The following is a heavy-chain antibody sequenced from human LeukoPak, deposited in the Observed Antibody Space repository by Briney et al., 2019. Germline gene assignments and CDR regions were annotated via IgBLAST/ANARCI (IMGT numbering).Heavy chain of an antibody. D-gene: IGHD7-27*01. Sequence: SETLSLTCNVSGGSVSSGSYYWSWIRQPPGKGLEWIGYIYNSGTTNYNPSLKSRVTISVDSSKNQFSLKLTSVTAADTAVYYCAKEGRNWGRDCFDYWGQGTLVTVSS. CDR2: IYNSGTT. V-gene: IGHV4-61*01. CDR3: AKEGRNWGRDCFDY. CDR1: GGSVSSGSYY. J-gene: IGHJ4*02.